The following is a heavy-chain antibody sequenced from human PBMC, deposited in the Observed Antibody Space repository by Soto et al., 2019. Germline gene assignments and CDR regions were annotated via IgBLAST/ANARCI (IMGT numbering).Heavy chain of an antibody. Sequence: EVQLVESGGGLVQPGGSLRLSCAASTFTFSNHWMSWVRQAPGKGLAWVANINQGGSAKYYLDSVKGRFTISRDNVKNSLDLHMNSPRAEDTAVYYSARIYCSTTSCDIDYWGQGTLVTVSS. CDR2: INQGGSAK. CDR1: TFTFSNHW. D-gene: IGHD2-2*02. V-gene: IGHV3-7*01. CDR3: ARIYCSTTSCDIDY. J-gene: IGHJ4*01.